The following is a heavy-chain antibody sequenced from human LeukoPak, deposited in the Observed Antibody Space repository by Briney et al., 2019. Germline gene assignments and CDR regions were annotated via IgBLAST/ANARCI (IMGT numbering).Heavy chain of an antibody. J-gene: IGHJ6*02. CDR2: IYTSGST. CDR1: GGSISSGSYY. V-gene: IGHV4-61*02. D-gene: IGHD4-11*01. CDR3: ARVRLYSNYFYYYGMDV. Sequence: SQTLSLTCTVSGGSISSGSYYWSWIRQPAGKGLEWIGRIYTSGSTNYNPSLKSRVTISVDTSKNQFSLKLSSVPAADTAVYYCARVRLYSNYFYYYGMDVWGQGTTVTVSS.